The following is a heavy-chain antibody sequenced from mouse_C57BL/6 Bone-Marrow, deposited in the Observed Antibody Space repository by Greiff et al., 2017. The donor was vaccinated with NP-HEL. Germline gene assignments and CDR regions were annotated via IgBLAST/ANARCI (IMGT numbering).Heavy chain of an antibody. CDR2: ISSGGSYT. V-gene: IGHV5-6*01. CDR3: AGHLVWFAY. Sequence: EVMLVESGGDLVKPGGSLKLSCAASGFTFSSYGMSWVRQTPDKRLEWVATISSGGSYTYYPDSVKGRFTISRDNAKNTLYLQISSLKSEDTAMYYCAGHLVWFAYWGQGTLVTVSA. J-gene: IGHJ3*01. CDR1: GFTFSSYG.